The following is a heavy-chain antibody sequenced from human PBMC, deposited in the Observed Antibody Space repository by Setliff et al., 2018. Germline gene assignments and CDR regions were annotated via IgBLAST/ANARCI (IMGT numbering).Heavy chain of an antibody. Sequence: PSETLSLTCVVSGGSFSGYQWSWIRQPPGKGLDWIGEINHSGSTNYSPSLKSRVSISVDKSSNQFSLKLTSVTAADTAVYYCARAQVVFAISAPVWYFEFWGRGTRVTVSS. CDR2: INHSGST. V-gene: IGHV4-34*01. D-gene: IGHD2-21*01. CDR1: GGSFSGYQ. J-gene: IGHJ2*01. CDR3: ARAQVVFAISAPVWYFEF.